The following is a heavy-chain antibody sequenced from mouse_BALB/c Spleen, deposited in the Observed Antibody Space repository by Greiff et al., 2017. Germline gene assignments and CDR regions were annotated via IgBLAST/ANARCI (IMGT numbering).Heavy chain of an antibody. CDR1: GYTFTSYW. V-gene: IGHV1-7*01. Sequence: QVQLQQSGAELAKPGASVKMSCKASGYTFTSYWMHWVKQRPGQGLEWIGYINPSTGYTEYNQKFKDKATLTADKSSSTAYMQLSSLTSEDSAVYYCALYGPYAMDYWGQGTSVTVSS. J-gene: IGHJ4*01. D-gene: IGHD1-1*02. CDR3: ALYGPYAMDY. CDR2: INPSTGYT.